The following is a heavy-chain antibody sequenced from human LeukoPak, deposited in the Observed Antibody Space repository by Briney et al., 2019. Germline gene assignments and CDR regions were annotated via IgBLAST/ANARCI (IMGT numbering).Heavy chain of an antibody. CDR2: ISAYNGNT. D-gene: IGHD6-13*01. CDR1: GYTFTSYG. V-gene: IGHV1-18*01. J-gene: IGHJ4*02. Sequence: ASVKVSCKASGYTFTSYGISLVRQAPGQGLEWMGWISAYNGNTNYAQKLQGRVTMTTDTSTSTAYMELRSLRSEDTAVYYCARGIQAWHSSSWFDYWSQGTLVTVSS. CDR3: ARGIQAWHSSSWFDY.